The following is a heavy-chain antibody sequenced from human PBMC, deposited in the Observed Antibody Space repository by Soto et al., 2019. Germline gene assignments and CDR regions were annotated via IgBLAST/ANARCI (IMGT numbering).Heavy chain of an antibody. V-gene: IGHV1-2*02. CDR3: VRPYCGTNSCHDWFDP. CDR1: GYIFIDYY. CDR2: INPSSGGT. Sequence: PSVEVSCKASGYIFIDYYINWVRQAPGQGLEWMGWINPSSGGTKYAEQFQGRVTMTTDTSITTAYMELSGLRSDDTAVYYCVRPYCGTNSCHDWFDPWGQGTPVTVSS. J-gene: IGHJ5*02. D-gene: IGHD2-21*01.